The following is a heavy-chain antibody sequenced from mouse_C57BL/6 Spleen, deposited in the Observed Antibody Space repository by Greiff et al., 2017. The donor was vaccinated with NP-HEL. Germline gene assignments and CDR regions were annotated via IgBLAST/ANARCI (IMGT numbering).Heavy chain of an antibody. CDR3: ARDEEACVTTVVAGGYAVDY. CDR1: GYTFTEYT. Sequence: VQLQQSGAELVKPGASVKLSCKASGYTFTEYTIHWVKQRSGQGLEWIGRFYPGSGSIKYNEKFKDKATLTADKSSSTVYMELSRLTTQDTTVYFCARDEEACVTTVVAGGYAVDYWGQGTSVTVSS. D-gene: IGHD1-1*01. CDR2: FYPGSGSI. J-gene: IGHJ4*01. V-gene: IGHV1-62-2*01.